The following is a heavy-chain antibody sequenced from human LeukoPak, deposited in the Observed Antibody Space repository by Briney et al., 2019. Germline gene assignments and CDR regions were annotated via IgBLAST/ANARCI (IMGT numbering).Heavy chain of an antibody. CDR1: GGSISSSSYY. J-gene: IGHJ4*02. V-gene: IGHV4-39*07. D-gene: IGHD6-6*01. Sequence: SETLSLTCTVSGGSISSSSYYWGWIRQPPGKGLEWIGNIYYSGSTYYNPSLKSRVTISVDRSKNQFSLKLSSVTAADTAVYYCARTGIAALSYWGQGTLVTVSS. CDR2: IYYSGST. CDR3: ARTGIAALSY.